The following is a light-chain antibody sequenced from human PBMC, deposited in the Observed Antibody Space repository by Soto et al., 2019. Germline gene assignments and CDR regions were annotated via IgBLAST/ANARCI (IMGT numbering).Light chain of an antibody. CDR3: AAWDDSLSGPV. Sequence: QSVLTQPPSASGAPGQRVTISCSGGSSNIGRNIVNWFQHLPGTAPKLLIYASNQRPSGVPDRFSGSKSGTSASLAISGLRSEDEGDYFCAAWDDSLSGPVFGGGTKRTVL. CDR2: ASN. CDR1: SSNIGRNI. V-gene: IGLV1-44*01. J-gene: IGLJ2*01.